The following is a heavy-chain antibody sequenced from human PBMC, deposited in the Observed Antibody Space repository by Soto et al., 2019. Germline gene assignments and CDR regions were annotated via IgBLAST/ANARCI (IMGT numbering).Heavy chain of an antibody. CDR1: GFTVSTYY. D-gene: IGHD3-10*01. Sequence: EVQLVESGGGLVQPGGSLRLSCAASGFTVSTYYMNWVRQAPGEGLELVSVVYSGGTTYYADSVRGRFTISRDNSKSTLFLQMNSLRAEDTAVYYCARGRSASSDFDSWGQGTLVTVSS. V-gene: IGHV3-66*01. CDR3: ARGRSASSDFDS. CDR2: VYSGGTT. J-gene: IGHJ4*02.